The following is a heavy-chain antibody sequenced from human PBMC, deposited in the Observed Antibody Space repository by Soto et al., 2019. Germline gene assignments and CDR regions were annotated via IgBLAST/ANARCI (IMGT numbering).Heavy chain of an antibody. D-gene: IGHD3-10*01. CDR3: ADSWLPTSY. V-gene: IGHV3-74*01. CDR2: ISRDGRST. Sequence: GGSLRLACPPSGFSVCNYWMHWARQPPGMGLVWVSRISRDGRSTTYAASVKGRFTISRDNAKSTLYLQMNSLTVEDGAVYYCADSWLPTSYWGPGTLVTVSS. J-gene: IGHJ4*02. CDR1: GFSVCNYW.